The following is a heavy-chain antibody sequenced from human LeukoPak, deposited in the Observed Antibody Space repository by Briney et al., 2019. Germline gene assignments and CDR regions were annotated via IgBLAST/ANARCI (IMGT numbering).Heavy chain of an antibody. CDR2: IYPGDSDT. V-gene: IGHV5-51*01. CDR3: AAATNPYVDY. Sequence: GESLKISCKGSGYSFTSYWIGYVRQMPGKPLEWMGIIYPGDSDTRYSPSFQGQVTISDDKSISTAYLPWSSLKVSDTAMYYCAAATNPYVDYWGQGTLATVSS. D-gene: IGHD6-25*01. J-gene: IGHJ4*02. CDR1: GYSFTSYW.